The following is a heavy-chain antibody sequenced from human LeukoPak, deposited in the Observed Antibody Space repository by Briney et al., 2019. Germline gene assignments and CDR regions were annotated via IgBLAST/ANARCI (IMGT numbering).Heavy chain of an antibody. J-gene: IGHJ5*02. CDR2: IIPILGIA. Sequence: GASVKVSCKASGGTFSSYAISWVRQAPGQGLEWIGRIIPILGIANYAQKFQGRVTITADKSTSTAYMELSSLRSEDTAVYYCARDKVVTAYNWFDPWGQGTLVTVSS. V-gene: IGHV1-69*04. CDR3: ARDKVVTAYNWFDP. CDR1: GGTFSSYA. D-gene: IGHD2-21*02.